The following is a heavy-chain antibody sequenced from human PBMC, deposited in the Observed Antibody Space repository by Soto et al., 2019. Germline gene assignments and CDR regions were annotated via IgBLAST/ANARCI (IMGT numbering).Heavy chain of an antibody. CDR1: GYTFTSYG. Sequence: ASVKVSCKASGYTFTSYGISWVRQAPGQGLEWMGWIGAYKGNTNYAQKLQGRVTMTTDTSTSTAYMELRSLRSDDTAVYYCAREDVGGSDYYDYIWGSYPVHDAFDIWGQGTMVTVSS. D-gene: IGHD3-16*02. CDR2: IGAYKGNT. J-gene: IGHJ3*02. V-gene: IGHV1-18*01. CDR3: AREDVGGSDYYDYIWGSYPVHDAFDI.